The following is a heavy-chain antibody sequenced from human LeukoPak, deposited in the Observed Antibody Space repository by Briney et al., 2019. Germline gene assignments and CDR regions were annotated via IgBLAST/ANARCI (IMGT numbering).Heavy chain of an antibody. CDR1: GFTVSSNY. CDR3: ARLKLRAAFDI. CDR2: IYSGGNT. Sequence: PGGSLRLSCAAPGFTVSSNYMSWVRQAPGKGLEWVSIIYSGGNTYYADSVKGRFTISRDNSKNTLYLQMNSLRAEDTAVYYCARLKLRAAFDIWGQGTMVTVSS. V-gene: IGHV3-53*01. J-gene: IGHJ3*02.